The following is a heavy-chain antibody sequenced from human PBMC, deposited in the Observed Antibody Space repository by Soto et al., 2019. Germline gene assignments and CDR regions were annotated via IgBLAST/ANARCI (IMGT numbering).Heavy chain of an antibody. D-gene: IGHD3-9*01. Sequence: EVQLVESGGGLVQPGGSLRLSCAASGFTLSSYDIHWVRQATGKGLAWVSGIGSGGDTHYADSVKGRFIISREDGKNSLYLQMNNVRVGDTAVYYCTRQTPPTGMEVWGQGATVTVSS. V-gene: IGHV3-13*01. CDR2: IGSGGDT. CDR3: TRQTPPTGMEV. CDR1: GFTLSSYD. J-gene: IGHJ6*02.